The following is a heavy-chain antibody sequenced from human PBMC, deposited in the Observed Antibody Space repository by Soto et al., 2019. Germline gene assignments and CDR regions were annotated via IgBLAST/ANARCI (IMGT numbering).Heavy chain of an antibody. J-gene: IGHJ6*02. D-gene: IGHD3-9*01. CDR3: ARDGYFDILTGYYNPPNYYYYYGMDV. V-gene: IGHV1-18*01. CDR2: ISAYNGNT. Sequence: ASVKVSCKASGYTFTSYGISWVRQAPGQGLEWMGWISAYNGNTNYAQKIQGRVTMTTDTSTSTAYMELRSLRSYDTAVYYCARDGYFDILTGYYNPPNYYYYYGMDVWGQGTTVTVSS. CDR1: GYTFTSYG.